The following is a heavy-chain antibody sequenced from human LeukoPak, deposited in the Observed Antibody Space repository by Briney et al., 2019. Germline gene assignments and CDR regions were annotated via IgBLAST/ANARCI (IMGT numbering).Heavy chain of an antibody. V-gene: IGHV4-4*07. CDR2: IYTSGST. J-gene: IGHJ6*02. CDR1: GGSISSYH. Sequence: SETLSLTCTVSGGSISSYHWSWIRQPAGKGLEWIGRIYTSGSTNYNPSLKSRVTMSVDTSKNQFSLKLSSVTAADTAVYYCARDSIAVAGNYYYYGMDVWGQGTTVTVSS. D-gene: IGHD6-19*01. CDR3: ARDSIAVAGNYYYYGMDV.